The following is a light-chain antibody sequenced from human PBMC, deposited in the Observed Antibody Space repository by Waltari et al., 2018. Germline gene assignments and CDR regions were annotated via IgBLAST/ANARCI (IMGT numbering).Light chain of an antibody. J-gene: IGLJ3*02. CDR2: RDD. CDR3: QVWDNSNGV. V-gene: IGLV3-9*01. CDR1: NIGMKN. Sequence: SYELTQPVSVSVAQGQTAKITCGGANIGMKNVHWYQHRPGQAPLLLLYRDDNRPPGIPDRFSGSNSGNTATLTISGAQAGDEAAYYCQVWDNSNGVFGGGT.